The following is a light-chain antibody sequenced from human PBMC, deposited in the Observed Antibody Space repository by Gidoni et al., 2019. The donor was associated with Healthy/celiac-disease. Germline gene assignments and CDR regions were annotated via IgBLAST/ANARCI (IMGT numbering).Light chain of an antibody. Sequence: ITISCTGTSSDVGGYNYVSWYQQHPGKAPKLMIYEVSTRPSGVPDRFSGSKSGNTASLTISGLQAEDEADYYCSSYTSSSTLVFGGETKLTVL. CDR1: SSDVGGYNY. CDR2: EVS. J-gene: IGLJ2*01. V-gene: IGLV2-14*01. CDR3: SSYTSSSTLV.